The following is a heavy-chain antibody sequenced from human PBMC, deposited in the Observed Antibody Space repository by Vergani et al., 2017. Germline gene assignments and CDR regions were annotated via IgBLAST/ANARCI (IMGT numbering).Heavy chain of an antibody. CDR1: GFTVSSNY. CDR3: ARPEEPVVTITNGYYYYYMDV. CDR2: IYSGGST. D-gene: IGHD3-22*01. V-gene: IGHV3-66*02. Sequence: EVQLVESGGGLVQPGGSLRLSCAASGFTVSSNYMSWVRQAPGKGLEWVSVIYSGGSTYYADSVKGRFTISRDNSKNTLYLQMNSLRSEDTAVYYCARPEEPVVTITNGYYYYYMDVWGKGTTVTVSS. J-gene: IGHJ6*03.